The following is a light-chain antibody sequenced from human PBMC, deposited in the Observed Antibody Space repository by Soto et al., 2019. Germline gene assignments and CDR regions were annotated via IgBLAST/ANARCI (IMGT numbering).Light chain of an antibody. CDR2: SHN. CDR1: SSNIGRNY. CDR3: ATWDDDVSGVV. Sequence: QLVLPQTPSVSGTPGQTVTISCSGSSSNIGRNYVYWYQQLPGAAPKLLMYSHNIRPSGVPDRFSASTSGTSASLVISGLXSXXXAXXXCATWDDDVSGVVFGGGTKLTVL. V-gene: IGLV1-47*02. J-gene: IGLJ2*01.